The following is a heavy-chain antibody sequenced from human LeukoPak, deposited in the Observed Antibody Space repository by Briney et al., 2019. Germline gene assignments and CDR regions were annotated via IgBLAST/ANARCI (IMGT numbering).Heavy chain of an antibody. V-gene: IGHV4-34*01. CDR3: ASSGIAAAQPIN. CDR1: GGSFSGYY. CDR2: INHSGST. Sequence: SETLSLTCAVYGGSFSGYYWSWIRQPPGKGLEWIGEINHSGSTNYNPSLKSRVTISVDTSKNQFSLKLSPVTAADTAVYYCASSGIAAAQPINRGQGTLVTVSS. D-gene: IGHD6-13*01. J-gene: IGHJ4*02.